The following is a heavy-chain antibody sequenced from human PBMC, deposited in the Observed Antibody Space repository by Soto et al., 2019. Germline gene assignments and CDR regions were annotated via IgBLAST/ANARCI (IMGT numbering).Heavy chain of an antibody. CDR2: IYSGGST. D-gene: IGHD3-16*01. J-gene: IGHJ6*02. CDR1: GFTVSSNY. V-gene: IGHV3-53*01. Sequence: PGGSLRLSCAASGFTVSSNYMSWVRQAPGKGLGWVSVIYSGGSTYYADSVKGRFTISRDNSKNTLYLQMNSLRVEDTAVYYCASLTFGGPTTHSYYYYGMDVWGQGTTVTVSS. CDR3: ASLTFGGPTTHSYYYYGMDV.